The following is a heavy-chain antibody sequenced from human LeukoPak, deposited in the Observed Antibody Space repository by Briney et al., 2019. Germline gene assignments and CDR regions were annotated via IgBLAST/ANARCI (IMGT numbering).Heavy chain of an antibody. CDR3: ARDRGIAAADNNWFDP. V-gene: IGHV1-2*02. CDR1: GYTFTGYY. Sequence: ASVKVSCKASGYTFTGYYMHWVRQAPGQGLEWMGWINPNSGGTNYAQKFQGRVTMTRDTSISTAYMELSRLRSDDTAEYYCARDRGIAAADNNWFDPWGQGTLVTVSS. CDR2: INPNSGGT. J-gene: IGHJ5*02. D-gene: IGHD6-13*01.